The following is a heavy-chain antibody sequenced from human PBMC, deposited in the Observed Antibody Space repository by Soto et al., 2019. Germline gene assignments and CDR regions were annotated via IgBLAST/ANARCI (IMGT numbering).Heavy chain of an antibody. D-gene: IGHD3-3*01. J-gene: IGHJ6*02. CDR3: ARLQGDFWSGYHNTSYYYYYGMDV. V-gene: IGHV1-18*01. CDR1: GYTFTSYG. Sequence: ASVKVSCKASGYTFTSYGISWVRQAPGQGLEWMGWISAYNGNTNYAQKLQGRVTMTTDTSTSTAYMELRSLRSDDAAVYYCARLQGDFWSGYHNTSYYYYYGMDVWGQGTKVTVSS. CDR2: ISAYNGNT.